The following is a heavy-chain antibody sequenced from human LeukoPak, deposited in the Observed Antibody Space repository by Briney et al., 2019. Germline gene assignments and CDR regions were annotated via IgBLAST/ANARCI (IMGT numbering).Heavy chain of an antibody. Sequence: PGGSLRLSCAASGFTFSDYYMSWIRQAPGKGLEWVSYISSSSSTIYYADSVKGRFTISRDNAKNSLYLQMNSLRDEDTAVYYCARDQGRITFGGVIVRVIGAFDIWGQGTMVTVSS. CDR3: ARDQGRITFGGVIVRVIGAFDI. V-gene: IGHV3-11*04. CDR1: GFTFSDYY. J-gene: IGHJ3*02. D-gene: IGHD3-16*02. CDR2: ISSSSSTI.